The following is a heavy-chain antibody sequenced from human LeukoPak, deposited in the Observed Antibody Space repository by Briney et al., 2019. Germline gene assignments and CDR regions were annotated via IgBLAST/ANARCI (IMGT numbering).Heavy chain of an antibody. CDR2: IYSGGST. D-gene: IGHD4-17*01. CDR3: ARSGRYGDSNFDY. CDR1: GFTVSSNY. V-gene: IGHV3-66*01. J-gene: IGHJ4*02. Sequence: PGGSLRLSCAASGFTVSSNYMSWVRQAPGKGLEWVSVIYSGGSTYYADSVKGRSTISRDNSKNTLYLQMNSLRAEDTAVYYCARSGRYGDSNFDYWGQGTLVTVSS.